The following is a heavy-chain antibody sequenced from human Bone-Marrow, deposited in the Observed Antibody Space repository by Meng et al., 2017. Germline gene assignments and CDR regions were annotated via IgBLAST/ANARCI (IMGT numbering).Heavy chain of an antibody. V-gene: IGHV4-38-2*02. CDR2: INHSGST. Sequence: GSLRLSCTVSGYFISSGYYWGWIRQPPGKGLEWIGEINHSGSTNYNPSLKSRVTISVDTSKNQFSLKLSSVTAADTAVYYCARGKGYKRYYFDYWGQGTLVTVSS. CDR3: ARGKGYKRYYFDY. D-gene: IGHD1-14*01. J-gene: IGHJ4*02. CDR1: GYFISSGYY.